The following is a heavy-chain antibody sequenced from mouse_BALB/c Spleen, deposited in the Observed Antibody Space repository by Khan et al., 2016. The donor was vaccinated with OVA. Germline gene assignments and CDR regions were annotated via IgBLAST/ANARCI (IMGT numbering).Heavy chain of an antibody. CDR3: TRQGYVAWFTY. CDR2: IDPFSGGT. CDR1: GYSFTDYY. D-gene: IGHD2-2*01. Sequence: EVQLQQSGPELMKPGASVKISCKASGYSFTDYYIHWVIQSHGKSLEWIGYIDPFSGGTTYNQKFRGKATLTVDKSSSPAYIHLSNLTYEDSSVYYCTRQGYVAWFTYWGQGTRVTVSA. V-gene: IGHV1S135*01. J-gene: IGHJ3*01.